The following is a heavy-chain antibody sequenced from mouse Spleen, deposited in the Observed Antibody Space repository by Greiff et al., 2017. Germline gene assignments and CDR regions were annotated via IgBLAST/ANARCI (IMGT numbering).Heavy chain of an antibody. CDR1: GYTFTSYW. V-gene: IGHV1-69*01. CDR2: IDPSDSYT. CDR3: ARKAMDY. J-gene: IGHJ4*01. Sequence: QVQLKQSGAELVMPGASVKLSCKASGYTFTSYWMHWVKQRPGQGLEWIGEIDPSDSYTNYNQKFKGKATLTVDKSSSTAYMQLSSLTSEDSAVYYCARKAMDYWGQGTSVTVSS.